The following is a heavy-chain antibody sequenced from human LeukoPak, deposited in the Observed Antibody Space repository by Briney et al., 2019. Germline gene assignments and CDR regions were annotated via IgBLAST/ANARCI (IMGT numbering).Heavy chain of an antibody. J-gene: IGHJ4*02. Sequence: PSETLSLTCTVSGGSISSYYWSWIRQPPGKGLEWIGYIYYSGSTNYNPSLKSRVTISVDTSKNQFSLKLSSVTAADTAVYYCARVVRGSRGWYLYYFDYWGQGTLVTVSS. CDR1: GGSISSYY. CDR3: ARVVRGSRGWYLYYFDY. CDR2: IYYSGST. D-gene: IGHD6-19*01. V-gene: IGHV4-59*01.